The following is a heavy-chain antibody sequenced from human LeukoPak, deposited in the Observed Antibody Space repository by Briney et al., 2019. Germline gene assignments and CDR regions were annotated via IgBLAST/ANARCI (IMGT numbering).Heavy chain of an antibody. CDR2: IYYSGST. Sequence: PSETLSLTCTVSGGSISSYYWSWIRQPPAKGLEWIGYIYYSGSTNYNPSLKSRVTISVDTSKNQFSLKLSSVTAADTAVYYCARETYGDYGNYGMDVWGKGTTVTVSS. CDR1: GGSISSYY. V-gene: IGHV4-59*01. J-gene: IGHJ6*04. D-gene: IGHD4-17*01. CDR3: ARETYGDYGNYGMDV.